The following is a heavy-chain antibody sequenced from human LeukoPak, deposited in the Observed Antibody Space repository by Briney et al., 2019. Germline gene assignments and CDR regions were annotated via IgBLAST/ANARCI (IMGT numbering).Heavy chain of an antibody. CDR3: AKEGVPSWAFDI. Sequence: GASVKVSCKASGYTFTGYYMHWVRQAPGQGLEWMGWINPNSGGTNYAQRFHGRVTLTADKSTNTVYMQLTSLRFEDTAVYYCAKEGVPSWAFDIWGQGTMVTVSS. CDR1: GYTFTGYY. V-gene: IGHV1-2*02. CDR2: INPNSGGT. D-gene: IGHD2-2*01. J-gene: IGHJ3*02.